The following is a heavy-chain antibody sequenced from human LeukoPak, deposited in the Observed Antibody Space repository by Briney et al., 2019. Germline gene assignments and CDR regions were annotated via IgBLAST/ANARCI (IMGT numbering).Heavy chain of an antibody. V-gene: IGHV3-23*01. CDR3: AKADTLSGSYFGFDY. Sequence: GGSLRLSCAASGITFSSYGMSWVRQAPGKGLEWVSGISGSGGSTYYADSVKGRFTISRDNSKNTLYLQMSSLRAEDTAVYYCAKADTLSGSYFGFDYWGQGTLVTVSS. J-gene: IGHJ4*02. CDR1: GITFSSYG. D-gene: IGHD1-26*01. CDR2: ISGSGGST.